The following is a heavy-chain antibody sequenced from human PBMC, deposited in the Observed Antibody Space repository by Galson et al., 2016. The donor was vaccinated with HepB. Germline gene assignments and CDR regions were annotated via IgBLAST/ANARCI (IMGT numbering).Heavy chain of an antibody. Sequence: SLRLSCAASGFTVSDNYMSWLRQAPGKGLEWVSLIYPNAESLYADYVKGRFTISRDHSKHTLYLQMNSLRVEDTAVYYCARDGNADSPWGQGTLVTVSS. V-gene: IGHV3-53*01. J-gene: IGHJ5*02. D-gene: IGHD4-17*01. CDR3: ARDGNADSP. CDR2: IYPNAES. CDR1: GFTVSDNY.